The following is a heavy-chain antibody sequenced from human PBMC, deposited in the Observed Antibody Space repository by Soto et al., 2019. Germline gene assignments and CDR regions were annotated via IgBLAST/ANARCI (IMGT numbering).Heavy chain of an antibody. CDR3: ASPHCSGGSCYSRGMDV. D-gene: IGHD2-15*01. V-gene: IGHV1-69*13. Sequence: SVKVSCKASGGTFSSYAISWVRQAPGQGLEWMGGIIPIFGTANYAQKFQGRVTITADESTSTAYMELSSLRSEDTAVYYCASPHCSGGSCYSRGMDVWGQGTTVTVSS. CDR1: GGTFSSYA. CDR2: IIPIFGTA. J-gene: IGHJ6*02.